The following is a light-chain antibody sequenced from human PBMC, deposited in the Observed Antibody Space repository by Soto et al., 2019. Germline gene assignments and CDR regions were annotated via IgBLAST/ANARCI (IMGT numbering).Light chain of an antibody. V-gene: IGKV1-39*01. J-gene: IGKJ5*01. CDR2: AAS. Sequence: VQMTQSPSSLSASVVDRLTISWXASQHIGNYLIWYQQKLGEAPKVLIFAASSLRSGVPSRFSGSGYGTDFTLTINNLHPEDSATYYSPETPARPLTSAHGSRPEIK. CDR1: QHIGNY. CDR3: PETPARPLT.